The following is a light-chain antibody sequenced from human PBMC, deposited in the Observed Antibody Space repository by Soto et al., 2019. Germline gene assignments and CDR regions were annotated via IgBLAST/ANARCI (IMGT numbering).Light chain of an antibody. Sequence: DIVMTQSPLSLPVTPGEPASISCRSSQSLLHSNGYNYLDWYLQKPGQSPQLLIYLGSNRSSGVPDRFSGSGSGTDFTLKISRVEAEDVGVYYCMQALQTLWTFXQGTKVDIK. CDR2: LGS. CDR3: MQALQTLWT. J-gene: IGKJ1*01. V-gene: IGKV2-28*01. CDR1: QSLLHSNGYNY.